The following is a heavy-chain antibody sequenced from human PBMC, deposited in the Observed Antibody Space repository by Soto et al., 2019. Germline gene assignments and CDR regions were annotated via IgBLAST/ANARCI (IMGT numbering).Heavy chain of an antibody. CDR3: ARQQLLPFYYALDV. CDR2: IYYRGST. Sequence: SETLSLTCNVSGGSISGYYWSWIRQSPGKGLEYIGYIYYRGSTNYNSSLKSRVTMSVDTSRNQFSLKMNSVTAEDTAVYYCARQQLLPFYYALDVWGQGTTVTVSS. V-gene: IGHV4-59*01. J-gene: IGHJ6*02. D-gene: IGHD1-26*01. CDR1: GGSISGYY.